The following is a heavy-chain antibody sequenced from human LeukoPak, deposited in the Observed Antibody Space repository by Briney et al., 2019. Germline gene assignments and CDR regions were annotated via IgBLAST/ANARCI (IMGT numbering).Heavy chain of an antibody. CDR1: QFSISYDW. CDR3: VRGSGWFFGL. J-gene: IGHJ4*02. Sequence: GGSLRLSCAASQFSISYDWMHWVRQAPGKGLEWVASIKEDGRDIHYLDSVKGRFSISRDNAKNSLYLEMNTLRAEDTAVYYCVRGSGWFFGLWGQGSLVIVSS. CDR2: IKEDGRDI. D-gene: IGHD6-19*01. V-gene: IGHV3-7*01.